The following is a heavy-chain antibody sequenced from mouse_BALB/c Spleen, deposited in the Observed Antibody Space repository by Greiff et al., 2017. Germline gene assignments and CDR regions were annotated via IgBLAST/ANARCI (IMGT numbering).Heavy chain of an antibody. CDR3: TRERNYAMDY. Sequence: EVQLQQSGTVLARPGASVKMSCKASGYSFTSYWMHWVKQRPGQGLEWIGAIYPGNSDTSYNKKFKGKAKLTAVTSASTAYMKLSSLTDEDSAVYNSTRERNYAMDYWGQGTSVTVSS. CDR2: IYPGNSDT. V-gene: IGHV1-5*01. J-gene: IGHJ4*01. CDR1: GYSFTSYW.